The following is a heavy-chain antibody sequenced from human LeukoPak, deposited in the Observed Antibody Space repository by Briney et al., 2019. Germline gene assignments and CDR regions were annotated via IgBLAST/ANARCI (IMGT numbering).Heavy chain of an antibody. D-gene: IGHD6-13*01. J-gene: IGHJ6*02. Sequence: GGSLRLSCAASGFTFSSYSMNWVRQAPGKGLEWVSYISSSSSYKYYADSVKGRFTISRDNGKNSLYLQMNSPRAEDTAVYYCAGYSSSWYVVDYYYGMDVWGQGTTVTVS. CDR2: ISSSSSYK. CDR3: AGYSSSWYVVDYYYGMDV. V-gene: IGHV3-21*01. CDR1: GFTFSSYS.